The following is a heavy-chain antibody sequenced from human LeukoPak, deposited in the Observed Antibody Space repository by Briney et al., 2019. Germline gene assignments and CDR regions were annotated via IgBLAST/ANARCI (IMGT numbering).Heavy chain of an antibody. J-gene: IGHJ6*03. CDR3: ARGSYYYYYYMDV. D-gene: IGHD1-26*01. V-gene: IGHV3-53*01. CDR1: GFTVSSHY. CDR2: IYSGGST. Sequence: GGSLGLSCAASGFTVSSHYMSWVRQAPGKGLEWVSVIYSGGSTYYADSVKGRFTISRDNSKNTLYLQMNSLRAEDTAVYYCARGSYYYYYYMDVWGKGTTVTVSS.